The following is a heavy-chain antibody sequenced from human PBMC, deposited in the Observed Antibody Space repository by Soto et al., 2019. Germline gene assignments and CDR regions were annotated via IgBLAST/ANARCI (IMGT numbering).Heavy chain of an antibody. CDR2: ISGSGGST. CDR1: GFTFSSYA. CDR3: AKSIRGGYFDWLLFDY. J-gene: IGHJ4*02. Sequence: GGSLRLSCAASGFTFSSYAMSWVRQAPGKGLEWVSAISGSGGSTYYADSVKGRFTISRDNSKNTLYLQMNRLRAEDTAVYYCAKSIRGGYFDWLLFDYWGQGTLVTVSS. V-gene: IGHV3-23*01. D-gene: IGHD3-9*01.